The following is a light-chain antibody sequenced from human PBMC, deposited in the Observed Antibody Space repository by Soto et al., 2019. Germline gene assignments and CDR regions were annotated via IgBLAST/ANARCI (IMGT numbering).Light chain of an antibody. CDR2: EVS. CDR3: NSYTTTSARV. CDR1: SSDIGALNF. V-gene: IGLV2-14*03. Sequence: QSALTQPASVSGSPGQSITISCTGTSSDIGALNFVSWYQQHPGKAPKVIIYEVSNRPSGVSNRFSGSKSGNTASLTISGLQAEDEAHYYCNSYTTTSARVFGGGTKVTVL. J-gene: IGLJ3*02.